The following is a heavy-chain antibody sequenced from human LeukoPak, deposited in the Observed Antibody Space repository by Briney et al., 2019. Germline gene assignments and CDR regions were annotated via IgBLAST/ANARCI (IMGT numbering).Heavy chain of an antibody. CDR2: IRYDGSNK. V-gene: IGHV3-30*02. CDR1: GFSVNSYG. Sequence: GGSLRLSCAASGFSVNSYGMHWVRQAPGKGLEWVAFIRYDGSNKYYADSVKGRFTISRDNSKNTLYLQMNSLRAEDTAVYYCAKDSSHYYDSSGEDYWGQGTLVTVSS. J-gene: IGHJ4*02. CDR3: AKDSSHYYDSSGEDY. D-gene: IGHD3-22*01.